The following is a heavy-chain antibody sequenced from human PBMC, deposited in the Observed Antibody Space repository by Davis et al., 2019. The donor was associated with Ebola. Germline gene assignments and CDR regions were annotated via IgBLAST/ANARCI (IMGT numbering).Heavy chain of an antibody. J-gene: IGHJ6*02. V-gene: IGHV3-7*03. Sequence: GGSLRLSCAASGFIFNSYWMTWVRQAPGKGLEWVANIKGDGSERNYVDSVKGRFTISRDNAKKSLYLQMKSLRAEDTAVYYCARGLRSSSGWFYYYYYGMDVWGQGTTVTVSS. CDR2: IKGDGSER. CDR3: ARGLRSSSGWFYYYYYGMDV. D-gene: IGHD6-19*01. CDR1: GFIFNSYW.